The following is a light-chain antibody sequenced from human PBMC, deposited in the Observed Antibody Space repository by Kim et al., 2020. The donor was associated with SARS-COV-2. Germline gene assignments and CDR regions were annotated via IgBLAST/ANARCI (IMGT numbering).Light chain of an antibody. CDR3: QQRGSRTPALT. CDR2: AAA. V-gene: IGKV3-11*01. Sequence: PGARATSSCRAIHNVGTILAWYQQTPSKAPRLLIYAAAIRAAGIPDRFSGSGSGTDFTITIGSLAPEDFAIYYCQQRGSRTPALTFGPGTKVDIK. CDR1: HNVGTI. J-gene: IGKJ3*01.